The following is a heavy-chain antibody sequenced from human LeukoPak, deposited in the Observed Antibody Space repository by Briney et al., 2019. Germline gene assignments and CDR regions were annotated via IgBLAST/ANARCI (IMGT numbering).Heavy chain of an antibody. J-gene: IGHJ4*02. D-gene: IGHD6-13*01. Sequence: DSVKGRFIISRDNAKNALYLQMNSLRAEDTAVYSCARDGIAAAGTGYWGQGTLVTVSS. CDR3: ARDGIAAAGTGY. V-gene: IGHV3-7*01.